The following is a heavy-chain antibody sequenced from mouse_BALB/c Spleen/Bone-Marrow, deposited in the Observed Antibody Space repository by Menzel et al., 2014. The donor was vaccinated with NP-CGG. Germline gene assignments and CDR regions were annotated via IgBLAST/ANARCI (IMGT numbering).Heavy chain of an antibody. CDR2: INSNGGST. Sequence: EVKLMESAGGLVQPGGSLKLSCAASGFTFSSYGMAWVGQTPDKRLQLTATINSNGGSTYYPDRVKGRFTVSRDTAKNTLYLQMSSLKSEETAMYSCVRGNHGNYVDYFGFWGQGTTLTVSS. J-gene: IGHJ2*01. V-gene: IGHV5-6-3*01. D-gene: IGHD2-1*01. CDR1: GFTFSSYG. CDR3: VRGNHGNYVDYFGF.